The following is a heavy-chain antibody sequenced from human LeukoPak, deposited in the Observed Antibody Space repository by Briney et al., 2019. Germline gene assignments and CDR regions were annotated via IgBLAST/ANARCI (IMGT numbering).Heavy chain of an antibody. CDR2: IYYSGST. J-gene: IGHJ4*02. CDR1: GGSFSSGGYY. CDR3: ARDWSNYFDY. Sequence: SETLSLTCTVSGGSFSSGGYYWSWIRQHPGKGLEWIGYIYYSGSTYYNPSLRSRVTISLDTSKNQFSLKLSSVTAADTAVYYCARDWSNYFDYWGQGTLVTVSS. V-gene: IGHV4-31*03.